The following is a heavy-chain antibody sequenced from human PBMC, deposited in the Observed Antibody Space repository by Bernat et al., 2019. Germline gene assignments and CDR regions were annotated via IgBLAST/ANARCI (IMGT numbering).Heavy chain of an antibody. CDR1: GFSFSDVG. CDR3: AKFIDDYNRYFYFGMDV. CDR2: LAQDGRNE. J-gene: IGHJ6*02. D-gene: IGHD4-4*01. V-gene: IGHV3-30*18. Sequence: QEKLVESGGGLVQPGGSLRLSCSASGFSFSDVGMHWVRQAPGKGLEWVAVLAQDGRNEHYGGSVKGRFTISRDNSKNTLYLQMNNLRPDDSAVYYCAKFIDDYNRYFYFGMDVWGQGTTVIVSS.